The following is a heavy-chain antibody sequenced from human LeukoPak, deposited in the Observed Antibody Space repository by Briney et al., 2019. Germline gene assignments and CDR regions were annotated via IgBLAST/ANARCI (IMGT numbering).Heavy chain of an antibody. D-gene: IGHD6-13*01. Sequence: GGSLRLSCAASGFTFSSYWMSWVRQAPGKGLEWVANMKYDGSEKYYVDPVKGRFTISRGNAKNSLYLQMNSLRAEDTAVYYCARDIEAAGLFLDYWGQGTLVTVSS. V-gene: IGHV3-7*01. CDR3: ARDIEAAGLFLDY. CDR1: GFTFSSYW. J-gene: IGHJ4*02. CDR2: MKYDGSEK.